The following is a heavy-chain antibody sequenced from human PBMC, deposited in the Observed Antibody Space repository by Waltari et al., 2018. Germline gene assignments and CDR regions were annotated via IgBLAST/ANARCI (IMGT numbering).Heavy chain of an antibody. CDR3: ARVGYCIGNNCLTGALDV. CDR2: IIPVFRTT. J-gene: IGHJ3*01. D-gene: IGHD2-15*01. Sequence: QVQLVQSGAQVKKPGSSLKVSCKSSGGAFSPFALSWGRQAPGQGLAGLGGIIPVFRTTDYPQKFQGRVTITADESTSTAFLELNSLRSEDTAVYYCARVGYCIGNNCLTGALDVWGQGTMVTVSS. V-gene: IGHV1-69*01. CDR1: GGAFSPFA.